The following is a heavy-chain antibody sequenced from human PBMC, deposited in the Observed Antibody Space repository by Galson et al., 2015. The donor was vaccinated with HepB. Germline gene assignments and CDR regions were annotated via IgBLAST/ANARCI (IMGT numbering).Heavy chain of an antibody. D-gene: IGHD4/OR15-4a*01. CDR3: ARDRGAPGWFDP. Sequence: TLSLTCTVSGGSISSSSYYWGWIRQPPGKGLEWIGGIYYSGSTYYNPSLKSRVTISVDTSKNQFSLKLSSVTAADTAVYYCARDRGAPGWFDPWGQGTLVTVSS. CDR1: GGSISSSSYY. CDR2: IYYSGST. V-gene: IGHV4-39*07. J-gene: IGHJ5*02.